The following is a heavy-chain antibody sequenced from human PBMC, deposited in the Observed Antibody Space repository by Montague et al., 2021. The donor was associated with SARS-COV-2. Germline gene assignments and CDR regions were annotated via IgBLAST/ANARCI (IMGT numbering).Heavy chain of an antibody. CDR2: IYTSGST. J-gene: IGHJ6*02. CDR3: ASHNHYGSGGSCYSDNYYYGMDV. Sequence: TLSLTCTVSGGSISSGSYYWSWIRQPAGKGLEWIGHIYTSGSTNYNPSLKSRVTISVDTSKNQFSLKLSSVTAADTAVYYCASHNHYGSGGSCYSDNYYYGMDVWGQGTTATVSS. CDR1: GGSISSGSYY. D-gene: IGHD2-15*01. V-gene: IGHV4-61*09.